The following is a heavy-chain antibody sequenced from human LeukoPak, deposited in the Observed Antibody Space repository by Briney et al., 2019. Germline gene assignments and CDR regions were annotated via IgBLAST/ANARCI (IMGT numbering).Heavy chain of an antibody. D-gene: IGHD4-23*01. CDR1: GFTFSSYW. J-gene: IGHJ4*02. V-gene: IGHV3-74*01. CDR2: IASDGSST. CDR3: ARGRPHGNDY. Sequence: GGSLRLSCPASGFTFSSYWMNWVRQAPGKGLVWVSRIASDGSSTTYADSVKGRFSISRDNAKNTLYLQMNSLRVEDTAVYYCARGRPHGNDYWGQGTLVTVSS.